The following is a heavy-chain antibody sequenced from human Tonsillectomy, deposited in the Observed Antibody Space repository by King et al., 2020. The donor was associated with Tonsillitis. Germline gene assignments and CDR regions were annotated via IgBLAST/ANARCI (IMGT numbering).Heavy chain of an antibody. Sequence: VQLVESGGGVVQPGRSLRLSCAASGFTFSSSAMHWVRQAPGKGLEWVAVISYDGSTKYYADSVKGRFTISRDNSKNKLYLQMNSLRVEDTAVYYCARDAYDSSGLDAFDMWGQGTMVTGSS. D-gene: IGHD3-22*01. CDR3: ARDAYDSSGLDAFDM. J-gene: IGHJ3*02. CDR2: ISYDGSTK. V-gene: IGHV3-30-3*01. CDR1: GFTFSSSA.